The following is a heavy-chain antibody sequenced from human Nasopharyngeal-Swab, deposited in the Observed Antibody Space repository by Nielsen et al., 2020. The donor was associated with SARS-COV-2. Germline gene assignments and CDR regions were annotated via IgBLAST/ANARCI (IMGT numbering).Heavy chain of an antibody. CDR3: ARETAAPLLGIVVVINEGWFDP. CDR2: INSDGSST. J-gene: IGHJ5*02. CDR1: GFTFSSYW. D-gene: IGHD3-22*01. V-gene: IGHV3-74*01. Sequence: GESLKISCAASGFTFSSYWMHWVRQAPGKGPAWVSRINSDGSSTSYADSVKGRFTISRDNAKNTLYLQMNSLRAEDTAVYYCARETAAPLLGIVVVINEGWFDPWGQGTLVTVSS.